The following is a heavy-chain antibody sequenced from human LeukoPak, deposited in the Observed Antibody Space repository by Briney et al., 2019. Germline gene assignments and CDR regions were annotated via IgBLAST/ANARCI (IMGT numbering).Heavy chain of an antibody. V-gene: IGHV1-46*01. CDR2: INPSGGST. J-gene: IGHJ6*03. D-gene: IGHD4-11*01. CDR1: GYTFTSYY. CDR3: ARDKDYSESGLLGYYYYYMDV. Sequence: ASVKVSCKASGYTFTSYYMHWVRQAPGQGLEWMGIINPSGGSTSYVQKFQGRVTMTRDTSTSTVYMELSSLRSEDTAVYYCARDKDYSESGLLGYYYYYMDVWGKGATVTVSS.